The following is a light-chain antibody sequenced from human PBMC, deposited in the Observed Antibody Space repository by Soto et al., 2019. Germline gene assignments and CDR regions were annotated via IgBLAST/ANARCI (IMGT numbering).Light chain of an antibody. J-gene: IGKJ2*01. Sequence: AIRMTQSPSSLSASTGDRVTITCRVSQGISSYLAWYQQKPGKAPKLLIYAASTLQSGVPSRFSGSGSGTDFTLTISCLQSEDFATYYCQQYYSYPHTFGQGTKLEIK. CDR1: QGISSY. CDR3: QQYYSYPHT. CDR2: AAS. V-gene: IGKV1-8*01.